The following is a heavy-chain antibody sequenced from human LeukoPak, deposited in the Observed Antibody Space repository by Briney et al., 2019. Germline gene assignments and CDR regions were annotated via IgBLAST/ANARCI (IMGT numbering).Heavy chain of an antibody. J-gene: IGHJ3*02. V-gene: IGHV3-20*04. D-gene: IGHD3-3*01. CDR2: INWNGGST. CDR3: ARSKFDVLRFLEWFLGAFDI. CDR1: GFTFDDYG. Sequence: PGGSLRLSCAASGFTFDDYGMSWVRQAPGKGLEWVSGINWNGGSTDYADSVKGRFTISRDNAKNSLYLQMNSLRAEDTALYYCARSKFDVLRFLEWFLGAFDIWGQGTMVTVSS.